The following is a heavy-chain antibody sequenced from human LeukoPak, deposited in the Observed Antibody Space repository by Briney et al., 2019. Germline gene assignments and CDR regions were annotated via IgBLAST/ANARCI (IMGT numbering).Heavy chain of an antibody. CDR3: AGKRGRWLQPTYL. V-gene: IGHV3-30*02. J-gene: IGHJ5*02. Sequence: QSGGSLRLSCAASGFTFSSYGMHWVRQAPGKGLEWVAVIWYDGSNKYYADSVKGRFTISRDNSKNTLYLQMNSLRAEDTAVYYCAGKRGRWLQPTYLWGQGTLVTVSS. CDR1: GFTFSSYG. D-gene: IGHD5-24*01. CDR2: IWYDGSNK.